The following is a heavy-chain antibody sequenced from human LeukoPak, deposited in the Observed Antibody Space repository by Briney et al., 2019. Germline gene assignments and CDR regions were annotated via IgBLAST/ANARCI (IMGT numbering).Heavy chain of an antibody. J-gene: IGHJ4*02. CDR2: IYTDTST. CDR3: VLESGGSLRY. V-gene: IGHV3-66*01. Sequence: PGGSLRPSCTASGFTVSNNYMTWVRRAPGKGLEWVSVIYTDTSTHYADSVKGRFTISRDTSRNTLHLQMIGLRAEDTAVYYCVLESGGSLRYWGRGSLVTVSS. D-gene: IGHD2-15*01. CDR1: GFTVSNNY.